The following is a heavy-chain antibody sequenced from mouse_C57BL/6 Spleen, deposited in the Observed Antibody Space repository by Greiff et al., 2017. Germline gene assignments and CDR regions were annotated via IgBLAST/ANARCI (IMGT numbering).Heavy chain of an antibody. CDR3: ARSTFITGYAMDY. J-gene: IGHJ4*01. CDR2: IYPGDGDT. CDR1: GYAFSSFW. V-gene: IGHV1-82*01. D-gene: IGHD1-1*01. Sequence: QVQLQQSGPELVKPGASVKISCKASGYAFSSFWMNWVKQRPGKGLEWIGRIYPGDGDTNYTGKFKGKATLTADKSSSTAYMQLSRLTSEDSAVSVCARSTFITGYAMDYWGQGTSVTVSS.